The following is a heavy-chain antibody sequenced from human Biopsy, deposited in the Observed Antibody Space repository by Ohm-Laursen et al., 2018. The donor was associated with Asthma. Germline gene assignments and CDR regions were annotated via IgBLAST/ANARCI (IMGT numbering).Heavy chain of an antibody. CDR1: GFTFSSYA. CDR2: ISGSGGST. CDR3: ARGDSSGWSHYYFDY. D-gene: IGHD6-19*01. Sequence: GSLRLSCAASGFTFSSYAMSWVRQAPGKGLEWVSAISGSGGSTYYADSVRGRFTISRDFSKNTLHLQMHSLRVEDTAVYYCARGDSSGWSHYYFDYWGQGTLVTVSS. V-gene: IGHV3-23*01. J-gene: IGHJ4*02.